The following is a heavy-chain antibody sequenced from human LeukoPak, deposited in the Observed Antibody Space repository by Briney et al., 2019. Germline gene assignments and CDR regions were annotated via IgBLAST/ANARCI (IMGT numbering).Heavy chain of an antibody. CDR2: IIPIFAIV. CDR3: ARADSSGYSLDENFDY. Sequence: ASVKVPCKASGGTLSSYALNWVRQAPGQGLEWMGRIIPIFAIVNYAQNFQGRVTITADKSTNTAYMELSSLRFEDTAFYYCARADSSGYSLDENFDYWGQGTLVTVSS. D-gene: IGHD3-22*01. CDR1: GGTLSSYA. J-gene: IGHJ4*02. V-gene: IGHV1-69*04.